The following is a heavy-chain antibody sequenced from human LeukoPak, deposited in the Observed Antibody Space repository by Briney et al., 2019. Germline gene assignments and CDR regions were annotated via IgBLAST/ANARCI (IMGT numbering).Heavy chain of an antibody. CDR3: ARGPFFHPYSSSWYLGYFQH. D-gene: IGHD6-13*01. Sequence: SETLSLTCTVSGGSISSSSYYWGWIRQPPGKGLEWIGNINHRRSTNYNPSLKSRVTISVDTSKNQFSLKLSSVTAADTAVYYCARGPFFHPYSSSWYLGYFQHWGQGTLVTVSS. J-gene: IGHJ1*01. CDR2: INHRRST. V-gene: IGHV4-39*07. CDR1: GGSISSSSYY.